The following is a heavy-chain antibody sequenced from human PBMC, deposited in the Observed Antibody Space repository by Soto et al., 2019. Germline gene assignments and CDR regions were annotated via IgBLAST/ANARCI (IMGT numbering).Heavy chain of an antibody. J-gene: IGHJ4*02. CDR3: ARAGSENDY. V-gene: IGHV3-7*05. Sequence: EVQLVESGGGLVQPGGSLRLSCAASGFTFSNDWMSWVRQAPGKGLEWVANIKQDGSERNYVDSVKGRFTISRDNAKNSLSLQLNSLRAEDTAVYYCARAGSENDYWGQGTLVTVSS. D-gene: IGHD3-10*01. CDR1: GFTFSNDW. CDR2: IKQDGSER.